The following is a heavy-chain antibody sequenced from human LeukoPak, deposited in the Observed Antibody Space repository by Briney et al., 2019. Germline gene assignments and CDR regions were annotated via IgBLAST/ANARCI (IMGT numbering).Heavy chain of an antibody. V-gene: IGHV1-2*02. CDR2: INPNTGGT. J-gene: IGHJ4*02. D-gene: IGHD6-13*01. Sequence: GASVKVSCKASGYTFTGYYMHWVRQAPGQGLEWMGWINPNTGGTHYAQKFQGRVTMTRDTSIRIAYMDLSSLKSDDTAVYYCARAVFRGSSWYPNWGQGILVTVSS. CDR3: ARAVFRGSSWYPN. CDR1: GYTFTGYY.